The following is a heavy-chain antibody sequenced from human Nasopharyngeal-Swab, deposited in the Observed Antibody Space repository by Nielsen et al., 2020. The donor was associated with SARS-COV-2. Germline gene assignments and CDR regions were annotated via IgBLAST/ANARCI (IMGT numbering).Heavy chain of an antibody. CDR3: AKDRKEQQLDY. Sequence: GESLKISCAASGSTFSSYAMSWVRQAPGKGLEWVSAISGSGGSTYYADSVKGRFTISRDNSKNTLYLQMNSLRAEDTAVYYCAKDRKEQQLDYWGQGTLVTVSS. D-gene: IGHD6-13*01. CDR2: ISGSGGST. V-gene: IGHV3-23*01. J-gene: IGHJ4*02. CDR1: GSTFSSYA.